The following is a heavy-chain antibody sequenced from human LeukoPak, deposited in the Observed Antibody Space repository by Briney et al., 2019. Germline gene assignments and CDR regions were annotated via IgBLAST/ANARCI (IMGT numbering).Heavy chain of an antibody. CDR3: ARGGSYLGYMDV. Sequence: ASVKVSCKAFGYTFTSNYMHWVRQAPGQGLEWMGWINPNSGGTNYAQKFQGRVTMTRDTSISTASMELSSLRSDDTAVYYCARGGSYLGYMDVWGKGTTVTVSS. CDR1: GYTFTSNY. J-gene: IGHJ6*03. D-gene: IGHD1-26*01. V-gene: IGHV1-2*02. CDR2: INPNSGGT.